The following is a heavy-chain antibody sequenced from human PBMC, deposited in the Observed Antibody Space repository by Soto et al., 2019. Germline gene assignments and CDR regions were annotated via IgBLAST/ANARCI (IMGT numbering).Heavy chain of an antibody. Sequence: ASVKVSCKASGYTFTSSDINWVRQATGQGLEWMGWMNPNSGNTGYAQKFQGRVTMTRNTSISTAYMELSSLRSEDTAVYYCARGVVYYYYMDVWGKGTTVTVSS. CDR2: MNPNSGNT. D-gene: IGHD2-2*01. V-gene: IGHV1-8*01. CDR1: GYTFTSSD. CDR3: ARGVVYYYYMDV. J-gene: IGHJ6*03.